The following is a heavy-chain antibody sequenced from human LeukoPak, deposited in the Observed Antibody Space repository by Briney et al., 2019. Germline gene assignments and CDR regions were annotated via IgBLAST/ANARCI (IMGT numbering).Heavy chain of an antibody. Sequence: SGPTLVNPTQTLTLTCTFSGFSLSTSGMCVSWIRQPPGKALEWLARFDWDDDKYYSTSLKTRLTISKDTSKNQVVLTMTNMDPVDTATYYCARIVLIEGSIAARPGAFDIWGQGTMVTVSS. J-gene: IGHJ3*02. CDR2: FDWDDDK. CDR1: GFSLSTSGMC. D-gene: IGHD6-6*01. V-gene: IGHV2-70*11. CDR3: ARIVLIEGSIAARPGAFDI.